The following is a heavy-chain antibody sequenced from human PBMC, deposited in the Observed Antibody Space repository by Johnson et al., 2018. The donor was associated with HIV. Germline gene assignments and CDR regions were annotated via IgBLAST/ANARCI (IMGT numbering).Heavy chain of an antibody. Sequence: QMQLVESGGGVVQPGGSLRLSCAASGFTFSTYGMHWVRQAPGKGLEWVAVISYDGSDKYYADSVKGRFTISRDSSKNTLYLQMNSLRAEDTAVYYCAKSIAAAGTNAFDIWGQGTMVTVSS. CDR3: AKSIAAAGTNAFDI. CDR2: ISYDGSDK. J-gene: IGHJ3*02. V-gene: IGHV3-30*18. D-gene: IGHD6-13*01. CDR1: GFTFSTYG.